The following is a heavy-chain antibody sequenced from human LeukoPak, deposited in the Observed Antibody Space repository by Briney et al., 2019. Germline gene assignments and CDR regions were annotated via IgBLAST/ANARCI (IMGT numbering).Heavy chain of an antibody. J-gene: IGHJ4*02. CDR2: IYYSGST. Sequence: PSETLSLTCTVSGGSISSYYWSWIRQPPGKGLEWIGYIYYSGSTNYNPSLKSRVTISVDTSKNQFSLKLSSVTAADTAVYYCAGGGYDFWSGYYTFAYWGQGTLVTVSS. CDR1: GGSISSYY. V-gene: IGHV4-59*08. CDR3: AGGGYDFWSGYYTFAY. D-gene: IGHD3-3*01.